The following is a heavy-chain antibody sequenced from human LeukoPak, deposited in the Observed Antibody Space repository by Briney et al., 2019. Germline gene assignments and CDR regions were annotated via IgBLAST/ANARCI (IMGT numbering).Heavy chain of an antibody. CDR2: INHSGST. V-gene: IGHV4-34*01. D-gene: IGHD3-10*01. CDR1: GGSFSGYY. Sequence: KPSETLSLTCAVYGGSFSGYYWSWIRQPPGKGLEWIGEINHSGSTNYNPSLKSRVTISVDTSKNQFSLKLSSVTAADTAVYYSARVPQYLMVRGKRNDAFDIWGQGTMVTVSS. J-gene: IGHJ3*02. CDR3: ARVPQYLMVRGKRNDAFDI.